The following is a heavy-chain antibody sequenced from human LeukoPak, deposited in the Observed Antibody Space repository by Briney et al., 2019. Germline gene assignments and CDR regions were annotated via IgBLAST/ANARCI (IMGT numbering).Heavy chain of an antibody. D-gene: IGHD3-3*01. V-gene: IGHV1-69*05. CDR1: GGTFSSYA. CDR2: IIPIFGTA. CDR3: ARGAGGFWSGYYRRDYYYYYYMDV. J-gene: IGHJ6*03. Sequence: SVKVSCKASGGTFSSYAISWVRQAPGQGLEWMGRIIPIFGTANYAQKFQGRVTITTDESTSTAYMELSSLRSEDTAVYYCARGAGGFWSGYYRRDYYYYYYMDVWGKGTTVAVSS.